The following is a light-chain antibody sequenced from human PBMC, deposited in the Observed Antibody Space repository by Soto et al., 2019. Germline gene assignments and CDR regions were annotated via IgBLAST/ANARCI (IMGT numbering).Light chain of an antibody. CDR3: PDYDTLPHT. Sequence: DIQMTQSPSSLSASVGDRVTITCQASQDITKYLSWFQQKPGKVPKLLIYDASELETGVPSRFSGSRSGTDFTFTISSLQPEDIATYYCPDYDTLPHTFSHGNKLEMK. V-gene: IGKV1-33*01. CDR1: QDITKY. J-gene: IGKJ2*01. CDR2: DAS.